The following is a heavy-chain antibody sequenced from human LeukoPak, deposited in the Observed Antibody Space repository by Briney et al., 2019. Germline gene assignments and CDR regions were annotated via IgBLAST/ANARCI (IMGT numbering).Heavy chain of an antibody. CDR3: ARADY. V-gene: IGHV3-30*04. Sequence: GGSLRLSCAASEFSFSGYAMHWVRQAPGKGLEWVAVISYDGSNKHYADSVKGRFTISRDNSKDTLFLQMSGLRAEDTAVYYCARADYWGQGTLVTVSS. CDR2: ISYDGSNK. CDR1: EFSFSGYA. J-gene: IGHJ4*02.